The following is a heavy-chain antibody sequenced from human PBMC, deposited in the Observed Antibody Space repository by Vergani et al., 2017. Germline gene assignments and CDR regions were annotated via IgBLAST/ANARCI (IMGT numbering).Heavy chain of an antibody. J-gene: IGHJ2*01. D-gene: IGHD3-16*02. CDR1: GGSISSSSYY. CDR2: IYYSGSN. V-gene: IGHV4-39*01. CDR3: ARYGIGSYDDVWGSYRLWYFDL. Sequence: QLQLQESGPGLVKPSETLSLTCTVSGGSISSSSYYWGWIRQPPGKGMEWIGSIYYSGSNYYNPSLKSRVTISVDTSKNQFSLKLSSVTAADTAVYYCARYGIGSYDDVWGSYRLWYFDLWGRGTLVTVSS.